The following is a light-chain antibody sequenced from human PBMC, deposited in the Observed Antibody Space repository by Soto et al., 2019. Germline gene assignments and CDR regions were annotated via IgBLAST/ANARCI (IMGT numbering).Light chain of an antibody. Sequence: EIVLTQSPGTLSLSPGERATLSCRASQSVSSSYLAWYQQKPGQAPTLLINGASSRATGIPDKFSGSRSGTDFTLTISRLEPEDFAVYYCQQYGTSPPSTFGQGTRLEMK. CDR1: QSVSSSY. V-gene: IGKV3-20*01. J-gene: IGKJ5*01. CDR3: QQYGTSPPST. CDR2: GAS.